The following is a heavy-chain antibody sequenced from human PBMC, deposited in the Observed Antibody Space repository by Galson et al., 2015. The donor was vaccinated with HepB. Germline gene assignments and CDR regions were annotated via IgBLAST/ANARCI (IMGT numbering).Heavy chain of an antibody. CDR2: IKSKTDGGTT. D-gene: IGHD6-19*01. Sequence: SLRLSCAASGFTFSNAWMNWVRQSPEKGLEWVGRIKSKTDGGTTDYAAPVKGRFTISRDDSKNALYLQMNSLKTEDTAVYYCTTRSAGYSSGRIFDYWGQGTLVTVSS. J-gene: IGHJ4*02. CDR3: TTRSAGYSSGRIFDY. CDR1: GFTFSNAW. V-gene: IGHV3-15*07.